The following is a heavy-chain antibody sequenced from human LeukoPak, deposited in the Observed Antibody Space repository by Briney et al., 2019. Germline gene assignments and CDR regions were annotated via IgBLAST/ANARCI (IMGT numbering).Heavy chain of an antibody. Sequence: SETLSLTCAVYGGSFSGYYWSWIRQPPGKGLEWIGEINHSGSTNYNPSLKSRVTMSVDTSKNQFFLKMTSVTAADTAVYYCAKVVSGWFDPWAREPWSPSPQ. J-gene: IGHJ5*02. CDR3: AKVVSGWFDP. D-gene: IGHD6-19*01. CDR2: INHSGST. V-gene: IGHV4-34*01. CDR1: GGSFSGYY.